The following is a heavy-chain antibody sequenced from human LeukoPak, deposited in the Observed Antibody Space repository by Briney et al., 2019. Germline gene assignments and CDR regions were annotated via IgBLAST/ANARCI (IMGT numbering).Heavy chain of an antibody. V-gene: IGHV1-46*01. J-gene: IGHJ2*01. CDR3: ARRGNDYSNYYADYWYFDL. D-gene: IGHD4-11*01. Sequence: ASVKASCKASGYTFTTYYIHWVRQAPGQGLEWMGLINPSGGSTNYAQKFQGRVTMTRDTSTSTVYLELSSLRSEDTAVYYCARRGNDYSNYYADYWYFDLWGRGTLVTVSS. CDR2: INPSGGST. CDR1: GYTFTTYY.